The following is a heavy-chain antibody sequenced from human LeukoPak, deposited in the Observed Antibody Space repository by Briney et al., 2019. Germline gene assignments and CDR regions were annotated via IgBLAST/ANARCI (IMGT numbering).Heavy chain of an antibody. D-gene: IGHD2-15*01. CDR3: ASSCSGGRCPTPTRLDY. CDR2: INHSGST. CDR1: GGSFSGYY. V-gene: IGHV4-34*01. J-gene: IGHJ4*02. Sequence: SETLSLTCAVYGGSFSGYYWTWIRQPPGKGLEWIGEINHSGSTNYNPSLKSRVTISVDTSKNQFSLKVSSVTAADTAVYYCASSCSGGRCPTPTRLDYWGQGTLVTVSS.